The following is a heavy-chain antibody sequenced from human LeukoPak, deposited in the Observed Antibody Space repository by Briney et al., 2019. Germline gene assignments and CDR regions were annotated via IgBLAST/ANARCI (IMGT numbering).Heavy chain of an antibody. V-gene: IGHV3-7*01. CDR2: IKQDGSEK. D-gene: IGHD3-22*01. J-gene: IGHJ4*02. CDR1: GFTFSSYW. Sequence: GGSLRLSCAASGFTFSSYWMSWVRQAPGKGLEWVANIKQDGSEKYYVDSVKGRFTISRDNAKNSLYLQMNSLRAEDTAVYYCARAGSSGYYYAIDYWGQGTLVTVSS. CDR3: ARAGSSGYYYAIDY.